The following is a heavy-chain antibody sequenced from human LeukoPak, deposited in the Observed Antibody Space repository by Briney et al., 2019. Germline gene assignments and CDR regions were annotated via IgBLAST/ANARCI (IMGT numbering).Heavy chain of an antibody. J-gene: IGHJ5*02. CDR3: ARQSADILTHNWFDP. V-gene: IGHV5-51*01. Sequence: GESLKISCKGSGYSFTSYWIGWVCQMPGKGLEWMGIIYPGDSDTRYSPSFQGQVTISADKSISTAYLQWSSLKASDTAMYYCARQSADILTHNWFDPWGQGTLVTVSS. CDR1: GYSFTSYW. CDR2: IYPGDSDT. D-gene: IGHD3-9*01.